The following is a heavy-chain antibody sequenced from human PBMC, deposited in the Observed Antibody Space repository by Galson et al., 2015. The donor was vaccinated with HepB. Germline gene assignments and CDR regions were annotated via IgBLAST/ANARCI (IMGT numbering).Heavy chain of an antibody. CDR1: GYTFTSYA. D-gene: IGHD2-2*01. CDR3: ARAIVVVPAAIYY. CDR2: INAGNGNT. J-gene: IGHJ4*02. Sequence: SVKVSCKASGYTFTSYAMHWVRQAPGQRLEWMGWINAGNGNTKYSQKFQGRDTITRDTSASTAYMELSSLRSEDTAVYYCARAIVVVPAAIYYWGQGTLVTVSS. V-gene: IGHV1-3*01.